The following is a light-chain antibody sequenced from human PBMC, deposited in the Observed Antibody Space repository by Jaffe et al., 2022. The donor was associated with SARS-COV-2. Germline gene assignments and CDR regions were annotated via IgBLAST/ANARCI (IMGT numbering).Light chain of an antibody. J-gene: IGKJ2*01. CDR2: DAF. Sequence: EIVLTQSPGTLSLSPGERATLSCRASRSVSSNFLAWYQVKPGQAPRLLIYDAFRKATGIPDRFSGSGSGTDFSLTITRLEPEDFAVYYCQQYGSSPRTFGQGTKLEIK. CDR1: RSVSSNF. CDR3: QQYGSSPRT. V-gene: IGKV3-20*01.